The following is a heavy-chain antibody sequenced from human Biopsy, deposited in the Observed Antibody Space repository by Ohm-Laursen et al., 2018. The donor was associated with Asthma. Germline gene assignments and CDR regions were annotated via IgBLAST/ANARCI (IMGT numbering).Heavy chain of an antibody. J-gene: IGHJ4*02. CDR3: VRAVRNEQWLAPFDY. CDR1: GGSTSSFY. D-gene: IGHD6-19*01. Sequence: SDTLSLTCSVYGGSTSSFYWSWIRQSPEKGLEWMGYVYRTGSTNYNPSLKSRITMSVDTSKNRMFLELTSVTAADTAIYYCVRAVRNEQWLAPFDYWGQGKPVTVSS. CDR2: VYRTGST. V-gene: IGHV4-59*07.